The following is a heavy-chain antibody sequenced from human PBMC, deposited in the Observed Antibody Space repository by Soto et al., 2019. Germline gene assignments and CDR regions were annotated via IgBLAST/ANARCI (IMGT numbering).Heavy chain of an antibody. CDR1: GFTFSSYA. CDR3: AKEADISGYHPDY. V-gene: IGHV3-33*06. CDR2: IRDGGSST. D-gene: IGHD3-22*01. J-gene: IGHJ4*02. Sequence: PGGSLRLSCAASGFTFSSYAMHWVRQAPGKGLEWVGVIRDGGSSTYYAESVKGRSTISRDNSKNTLYLQVNSLRAEDTAVYYCAKEADISGYHPDYWGQGTQVTVS.